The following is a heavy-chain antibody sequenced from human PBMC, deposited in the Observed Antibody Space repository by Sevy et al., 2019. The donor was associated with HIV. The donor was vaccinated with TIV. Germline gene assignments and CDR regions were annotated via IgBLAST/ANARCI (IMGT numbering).Heavy chain of an antibody. V-gene: IGHV3-23*01. J-gene: IGHJ4*02. CDR3: AKDRSYYDSSGPPSHFDY. CDR1: GFTFSSYA. D-gene: IGHD3-22*01. CDR2: ISGSGGST. Sequence: GGSLRLSCAASGFTFSSYAMSWVRQAPGKGLEWVSAISGSGGSTYYADSVKGRSTISSDNSKNTLYLQMNSLRAEDTAVYYCAKDRSYYDSSGPPSHFDYWGQGTLVTVSS.